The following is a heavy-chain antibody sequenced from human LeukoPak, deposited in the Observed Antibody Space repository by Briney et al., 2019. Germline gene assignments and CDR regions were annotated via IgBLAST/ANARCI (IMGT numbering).Heavy chain of an antibody. Sequence: ASVKVSCKASGYTFSNYDINWVRQATGQGLEWMGWMNPHSGNTSYAQKFQGRITITRNTSISTAYMELSSLRSEDTAVYYCARGYCTSTSCSFDPWGQGTLVTVSS. V-gene: IGHV1-8*03. D-gene: IGHD2-2*01. J-gene: IGHJ5*02. CDR3: ARGYCTSTSCSFDP. CDR1: GYTFSNYD. CDR2: MNPHSGNT.